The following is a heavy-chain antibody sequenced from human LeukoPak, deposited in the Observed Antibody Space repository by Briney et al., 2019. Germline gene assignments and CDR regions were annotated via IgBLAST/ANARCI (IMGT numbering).Heavy chain of an antibody. CDR2: INHSGST. J-gene: IGHJ3*02. D-gene: IGHD3-9*01. CDR1: GGSFSGYY. V-gene: IGHV4-34*01. CDR3: ARLGRWLLSSTDAFDI. Sequence: KPSETLSLTCAVYGGSFSGYYWSWIRQPPGKGLEWIGEINHSGSTNYNPSLKSRVTISVDTSKNQFSLKLSSVTAADTAVYYCARLGRWLLSSTDAFDIWGQGTMVTVSS.